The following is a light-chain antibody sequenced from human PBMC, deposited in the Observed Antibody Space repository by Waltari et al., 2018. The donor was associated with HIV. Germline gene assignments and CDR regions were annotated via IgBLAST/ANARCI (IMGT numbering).Light chain of an antibody. CDR3: LQTNGPSLS. J-gene: IGKJ3*01. Sequence: DIQMTQSPSSLSASVGDRVTITCRASQTINSFLSWYQQKPGKIPNLLIYSTSTLRGGVPSRFGGYGSGSDFTLTISSLQPEDFATYYCLQTNGPSLSFGPGTKVEMK. CDR2: STS. CDR1: QTINSF. V-gene: IGKV1-39*01.